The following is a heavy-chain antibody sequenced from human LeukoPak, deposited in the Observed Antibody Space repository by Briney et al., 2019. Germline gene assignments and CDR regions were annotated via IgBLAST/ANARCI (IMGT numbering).Heavy chain of an antibody. D-gene: IGHD6-6*01. CDR3: ARDSKRPYYYYGMDV. J-gene: IGHJ6*02. Sequence: GGSLRLSCAASGSTFSSYEMNWVRQAPGKGPHWVSYISSSGRTTYYADSVKGRFTISRDNAKNSLYLQMNSLRAEDTAVYYCARDSKRPYYYYGMDVWGQGTTVTVSS. CDR1: GSTFSSYE. CDR2: ISSSGRTT. V-gene: IGHV3-48*03.